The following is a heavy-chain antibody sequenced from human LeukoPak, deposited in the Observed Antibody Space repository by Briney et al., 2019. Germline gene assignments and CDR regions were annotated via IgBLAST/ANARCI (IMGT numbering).Heavy chain of an antibody. Sequence: GGSLRLSCAASGFTFSSYWMSWVRQAPGKGLEWVATIKEDGSEKYYVDSVKGRFTISRDNAKNSLYLQMNSLRAEDTAVYYCASDRSRCYYWGQGTLVTVSS. CDR1: GFTFSSYW. CDR2: IKEDGSEK. V-gene: IGHV3-7*01. J-gene: IGHJ4*02. CDR3: ASDRSRCYY.